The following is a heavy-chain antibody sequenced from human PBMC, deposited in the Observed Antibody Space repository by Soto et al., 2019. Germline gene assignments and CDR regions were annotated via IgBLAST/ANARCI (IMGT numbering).Heavy chain of an antibody. D-gene: IGHD1-26*01. CDR3: AKEIVGAPGWFDP. CDR2: ISWNSGSI. CDR1: GFTFDDYA. J-gene: IGHJ5*02. Sequence: PVGSLRLSCGASGFTFDDYAMHWVRQAPGKGLEWVSGISWNSGSIGYADSVKGRFTISRDNAKNSLYLQMNSLRAEDTALYYCAKEIVGAPGWFDPWGQGTLVTVSS. V-gene: IGHV3-9*01.